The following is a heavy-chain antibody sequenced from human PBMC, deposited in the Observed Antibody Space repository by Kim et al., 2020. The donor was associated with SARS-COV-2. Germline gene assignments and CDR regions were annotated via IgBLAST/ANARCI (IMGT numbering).Heavy chain of an antibody. CDR1: GDSVSSNSAA. CDR3: ARGTGPDPWPPYYFDY. Sequence: SQTLSLTCAISGDSVSSNSAAWNWIRQSPSRGLEWLGRTYYRSKWYNDYAVSVKSRITINPDTSKNQFSLQLNSVTPEDTAVYYCARGTGPDPWPPYYFDYWGQGTLVTVSS. J-gene: IGHJ4*02. D-gene: IGHD2-8*02. V-gene: IGHV6-1*01. CDR2: TYYRSKWYN.